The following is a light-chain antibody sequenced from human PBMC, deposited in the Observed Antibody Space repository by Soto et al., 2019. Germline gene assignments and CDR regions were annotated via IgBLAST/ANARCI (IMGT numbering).Light chain of an antibody. CDR1: SSDVGAYNY. CDR2: EVS. V-gene: IGLV2-14*01. J-gene: IGLJ2*01. CDR3: SSYTSSSTLVV. Sequence: QSALTQPASVSGSPGQSITISCTGTSSDVGAYNYVSWYQQHPGKAPKLMIYEVSNRPSGVSNRFSGSKSGNTASLTISGLQAEDEADYYCSSYTSSSTLVVFGGGTKLTVL.